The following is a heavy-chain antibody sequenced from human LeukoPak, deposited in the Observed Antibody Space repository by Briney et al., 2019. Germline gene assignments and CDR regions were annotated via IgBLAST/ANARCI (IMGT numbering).Heavy chain of an antibody. Sequence: PGGSLRLSSAASGFTFSNYWMTWVRQAPGKGLEWVANIKQDGSERDYVDSVKGRFTISRDDAKNSLYLQMNSLRAEDTAVYYCARGITMANWGQGTLVTVSS. V-gene: IGHV3-7*04. CDR3: ARGITMAN. D-gene: IGHD3-10*01. CDR2: IKQDGSER. J-gene: IGHJ4*02. CDR1: GFTFSNYW.